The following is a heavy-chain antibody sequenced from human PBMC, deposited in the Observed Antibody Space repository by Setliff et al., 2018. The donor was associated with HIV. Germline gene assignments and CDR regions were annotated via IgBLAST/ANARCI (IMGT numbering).Heavy chain of an antibody. V-gene: IGHV3-23*01. J-gene: IGHJ4*02. CDR1: GFSFNIYG. CDR2: ISGSGGST. CDR3: AKGREGTTGGDY. D-gene: IGHD1-7*01. Sequence: GGSLRLSCAASGFSFNIYGMSWVRQAPGKGLEWVSAISGSGGSTYYADSVKGRFTISRDNSMNTLYLQMNSLRAEDTAVYYCAKGREGTTGGDYWGQGTLVTVSS.